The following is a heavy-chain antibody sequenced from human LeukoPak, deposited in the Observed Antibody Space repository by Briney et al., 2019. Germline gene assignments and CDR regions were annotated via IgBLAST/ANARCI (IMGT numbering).Heavy chain of an antibody. J-gene: IGHJ4*02. CDR3: ARDSSSWYQYPHY. V-gene: IGHV3-21*01. D-gene: IGHD6-13*01. Sequence: GGSLRLSCAASGFTFSSYSMNWVRQAPGKGLEWVSSISSSSSYIYYADSVKGRFTISRDNAKNSLYLQMNSLRADDTAVYYCARDSSSWYQYPHYWGQGTLVTVSS. CDR2: ISSSSSYI. CDR1: GFTFSSYS.